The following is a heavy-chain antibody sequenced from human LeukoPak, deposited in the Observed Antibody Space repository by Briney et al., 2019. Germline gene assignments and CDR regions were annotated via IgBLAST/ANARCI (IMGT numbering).Heavy chain of an antibody. Sequence: ASVKVSCKASGYTFTSYDINWVRQATGQGLEWMGWMNPNSGNTGYAQKFQGRVTITRNTSISTAYMERSSLRSEDTAVYYCARGRPYSSSWYWFDPWGQGTLVTVSS. V-gene: IGHV1-8*01. D-gene: IGHD6-13*01. CDR1: GYTFTSYD. J-gene: IGHJ5*02. CDR3: ARGRPYSSSWYWFDP. CDR2: MNPNSGNT.